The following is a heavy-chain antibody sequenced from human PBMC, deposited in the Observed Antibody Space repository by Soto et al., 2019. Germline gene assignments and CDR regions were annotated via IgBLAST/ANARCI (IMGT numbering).Heavy chain of an antibody. CDR1: GFTFSSYA. J-gene: IGHJ4*02. Sequence: GGSLRLSCSASGFTFSSYAMHWVRQAPGKGLEYVSAISSNGGSTYYADSVKGRFTISRDNSKNTLYLQMSSLRAEDTAVYYCVKGVASLLDYDILTGYYYYFDYWGQGTLVTVSS. D-gene: IGHD3-9*01. CDR2: ISSNGGST. CDR3: VKGVASLLDYDILTGYYYYFDY. V-gene: IGHV3-64D*08.